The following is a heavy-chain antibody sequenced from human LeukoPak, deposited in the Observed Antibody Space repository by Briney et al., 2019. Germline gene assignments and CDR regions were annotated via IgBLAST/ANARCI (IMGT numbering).Heavy chain of an antibody. CDR2: ISGSGGST. J-gene: IGHJ4*02. CDR3: ASARRGYSYGYVDY. D-gene: IGHD5-18*01. CDR1: GFTFSSYA. Sequence: PGGSLRLSCAASGFTFSSYAMSWVRQAPGKGLEWVSAISGSGGSTYYADSVKGRFTISRDNSKNTLYLQMNSLRAEDTAVYYCASARRGYSYGYVDYWGQGTLVTVSS. V-gene: IGHV3-23*01.